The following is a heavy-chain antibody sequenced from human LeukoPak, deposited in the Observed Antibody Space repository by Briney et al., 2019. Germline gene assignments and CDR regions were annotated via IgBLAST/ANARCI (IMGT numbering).Heavy chain of an antibody. D-gene: IGHD2-2*01. Sequence: SETLSLTCTVSGGSISSYYWSWIRQPPGKGLEWIGYIYYSGSTNYNPSFKSRVTISVDTSKNQFSLKLSSVTAADTAVYYCARAGTDIVVAHDYWGQGTLVTASS. CDR2: IYYSGST. CDR3: ARAGTDIVVAHDY. J-gene: IGHJ4*02. V-gene: IGHV4-59*01. CDR1: GGSISSYY.